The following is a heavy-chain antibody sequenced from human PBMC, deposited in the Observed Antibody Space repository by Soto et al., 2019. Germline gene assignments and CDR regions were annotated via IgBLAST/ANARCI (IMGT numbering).Heavy chain of an antibody. CDR1: GGSRSSYY. CDR2: IYYSGST. D-gene: IGHD6-13*01. J-gene: IGHJ6*02. Sequence: PSETLSLRCTVSGGSRSSYYWSWIRQPPGKGQEWIGYIYYSGSTNYSPPLKSRVTLSVDTSKNQFSLKLSSVTAADTAVYYCAREGVSSSWYNYYGMDVWGQGTTVT. V-gene: IGHV4-59*01. CDR3: AREGVSSSWYNYYGMDV.